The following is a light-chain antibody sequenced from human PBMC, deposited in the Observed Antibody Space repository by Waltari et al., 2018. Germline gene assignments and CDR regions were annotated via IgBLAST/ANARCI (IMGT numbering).Light chain of an antibody. CDR2: GAS. CDR3: QQYNNWPLT. CDR1: QSVSSD. J-gene: IGKJ4*01. V-gene: IGKV3-15*01. Sequence: ETVMTPSPPTLSVSPGERATLPCRASQSVSSDLAWYQQKPGQAPRLLIYGASTRATGIPGMFSGSGSGTEFTLTISSLQSEDFAVYYCQQYNNWPLTFGGGTKVEI.